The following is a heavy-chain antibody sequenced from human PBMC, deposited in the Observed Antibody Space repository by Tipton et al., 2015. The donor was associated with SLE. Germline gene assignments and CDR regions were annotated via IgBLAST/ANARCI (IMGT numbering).Heavy chain of an antibody. Sequence: TLSLTCTVSGGSISSYYWSWIRQPPGKGLEWIGYIYYSGSTNYNPSLKSRVTISVDTSKHQFSLKLSSVTAADTAVYYCAGTYYDFWSGHRNYFDYWGQGTLVTVSS. J-gene: IGHJ4*02. CDR1: GGSISSYY. CDR2: IYYSGST. V-gene: IGHV4-59*08. D-gene: IGHD3-3*01. CDR3: AGTYYDFWSGHRNYFDY.